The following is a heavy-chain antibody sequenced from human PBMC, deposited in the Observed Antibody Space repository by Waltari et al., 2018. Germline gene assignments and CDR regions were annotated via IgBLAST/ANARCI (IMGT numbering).Heavy chain of an antibody. D-gene: IGHD3-3*01. J-gene: IGHJ3*02. CDR1: GGSFSGYY. Sequence: QVQLQQWGAGLLKPSETLSLTCAVYGGSFSGYYWSWIRQPPGKGLEWIGEISHTGITSYNPSLKSRVSISIDTSRNQFSLKLNSVPAADTAVYYCARTILFTISAFDIWGQGTLVPVSS. CDR3: ARTILFTISAFDI. CDR2: ISHTGIT. V-gene: IGHV4-34*02.